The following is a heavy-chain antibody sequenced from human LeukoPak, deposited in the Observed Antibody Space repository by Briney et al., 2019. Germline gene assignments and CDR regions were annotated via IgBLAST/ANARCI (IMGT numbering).Heavy chain of an antibody. J-gene: IGHJ6*03. D-gene: IGHD2-8*01. V-gene: IGHV1-2*02. CDR3: ARRMLTLPAYYYYMDA. CDR2: INPNSGGT. CDR1: GYTFTGYY. Sequence: ASVKVSCKASGYTFTGYYMHWVRQAPGQGLEWMGWINPNSGGTNYAQKFQGRVTMTRDTSISTAYMELSRLRSDDTAVYYCARRMLTLPAYYYYMDAWGKGTTVTISS.